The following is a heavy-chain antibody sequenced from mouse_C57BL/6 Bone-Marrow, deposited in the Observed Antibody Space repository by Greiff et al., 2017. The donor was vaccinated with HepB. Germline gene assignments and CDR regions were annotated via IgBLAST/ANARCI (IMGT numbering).Heavy chain of an antibody. Sequence: VQLKESGGGLVKPGGSLKLSCAASGFTFSDYGMAWVRQAPRKGPEWVAFISNLAYSIYYADTVTGRFTISRENAKNTLYLEMSSLRSEDTAMYYCARKGDYYGSSYWYFDVWGTGTTVTVSS. CDR1: GFTFSDYG. J-gene: IGHJ1*03. CDR3: ARKGDYYGSSYWYFDV. V-gene: IGHV5-15*01. CDR2: ISNLAYSI. D-gene: IGHD1-1*01.